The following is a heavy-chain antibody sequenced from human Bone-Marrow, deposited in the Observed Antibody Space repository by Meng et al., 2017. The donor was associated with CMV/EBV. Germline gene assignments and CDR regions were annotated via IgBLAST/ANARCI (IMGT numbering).Heavy chain of an antibody. CDR3: ARQVETTDIVVVPAAYFNWFDP. CDR2: ISAYNGNT. D-gene: IGHD2-2*01. Sequence: ASVKVSCKASGYTFTSYGISWVRQAPGQGLEWMGWISAYNGNTNYAQKLQGRVTMTTDTSTSTAYMELSRLRSDDTAVYYCARQVETTDIVVVPAAYFNWFDPWGQGTLVTVYS. CDR1: GYTFTSYG. J-gene: IGHJ5*02. V-gene: IGHV1-18*01.